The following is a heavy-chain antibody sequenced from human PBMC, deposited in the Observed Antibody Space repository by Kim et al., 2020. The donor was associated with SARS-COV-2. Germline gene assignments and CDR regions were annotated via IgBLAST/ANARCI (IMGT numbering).Heavy chain of an antibody. D-gene: IGHD3-3*01. V-gene: IGHV1-24*01. CDR3: ATGSPFGVGWFDP. J-gene: IGHJ5*02. Sequence: YAPKFQGGVTMTEDTSTDTAYMELSSLRSEDTAVYYCATGSPFGVGWFDPWGQGTLVTVSS.